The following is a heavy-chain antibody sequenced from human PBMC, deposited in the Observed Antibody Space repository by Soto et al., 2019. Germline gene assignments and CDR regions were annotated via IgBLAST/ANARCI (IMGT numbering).Heavy chain of an antibody. V-gene: IGHV3-53*01. D-gene: IGHD4-4*01. CDR1: WFTVSSNY. J-gene: IGHJ6*02. Sequence: GGSLRLSCAASWFTVSSNYMSWVRQAPGKGLEWVSVIYSGGSTYYADSVKGRFTISRDNSKNTLYLQMNSLRAEDTAVYYCARVDYSNYYYYYYGMDVWGQGTTVTVSS. CDR2: IYSGGST. CDR3: ARVDYSNYYYYYYGMDV.